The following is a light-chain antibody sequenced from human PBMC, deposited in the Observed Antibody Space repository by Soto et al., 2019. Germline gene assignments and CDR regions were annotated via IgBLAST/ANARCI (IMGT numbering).Light chain of an antibody. CDR1: QTISSY. J-gene: IGKJ1*01. CDR3: QQSYSNPWT. Sequence: DTPMTQSPSSLSASVGDRVTITCRASQTISSYLNWYQQKPGKAAKLLIDAASSLQSGAPSRFSGSGSGTDFALTISSLQPEDFATYYCQQSYSNPWTFGQGTKVEIK. CDR2: AAS. V-gene: IGKV1-39*01.